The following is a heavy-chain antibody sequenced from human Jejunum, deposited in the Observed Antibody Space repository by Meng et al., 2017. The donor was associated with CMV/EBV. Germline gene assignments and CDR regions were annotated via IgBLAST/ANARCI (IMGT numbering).Heavy chain of an antibody. CDR3: AREACTTTSCSYDY. J-gene: IGHJ4*02. CDR1: GGSISSGGYC. CDR2: IHNSGST. D-gene: IGHD2-2*01. V-gene: IGHV4-31*02. Sequence: GGSISSGGYCWSWIRQHPGKGLEWIGYIHNSGSTHRNPSLASRVTMSVDTSKNQFSLKLSSVIAADTAVYYCAREACTTTSCSYDYWGQGALVTVSS.